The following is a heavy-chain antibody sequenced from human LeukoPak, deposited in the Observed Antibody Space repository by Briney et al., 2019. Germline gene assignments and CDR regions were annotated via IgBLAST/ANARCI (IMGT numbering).Heavy chain of an antibody. CDR3: AREGRQDYVYFDC. Sequence: KPSETLSLTCTVSGDSISSYYWSWIRQPPGKGLEWMGYINYSGNTNYNPSLKSRVTISVDTSKNQFSLRLTSATAADTAVYYCAREGRQDYVYFDCWGQGTLVTVSS. V-gene: IGHV4-59*01. CDR2: INYSGNT. CDR1: GDSISSYY. D-gene: IGHD4-17*01. J-gene: IGHJ4*02.